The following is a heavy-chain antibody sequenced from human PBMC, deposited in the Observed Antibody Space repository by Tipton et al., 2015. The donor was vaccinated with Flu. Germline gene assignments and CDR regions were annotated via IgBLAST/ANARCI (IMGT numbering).Heavy chain of an antibody. CDR1: GFTFSSYS. CDR3: ARAGGYFSSGYFDY. D-gene: IGHD3-22*01. Sequence: VQLVQSGGGLVKPGGSLRLSCAASGFTFSSYSMNWVRQAPGKGLEWVSSISSSSSYIYYADSVKGRFTISRDNAKNSLYLQMNSPRAEDTAVYYCARAGGYFSSGYFDYWGQGTLVTVSS. CDR2: ISSSSSYI. J-gene: IGHJ4*02. V-gene: IGHV3-21*01.